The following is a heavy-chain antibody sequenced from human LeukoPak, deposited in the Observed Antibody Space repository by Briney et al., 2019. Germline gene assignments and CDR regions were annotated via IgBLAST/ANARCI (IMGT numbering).Heavy chain of an antibody. Sequence: SVKVSCKASGGTFSDYTINWVRQAPGQGLEWMGRIIPIVDIPNYAQKFQGRATITADKSTSTAYMELSSLRSEDTAVYYCASLPVDTSMVSDYWGQGTLVTVSS. D-gene: IGHD5-18*01. V-gene: IGHV1-69*02. CDR2: IIPIVDIP. CDR3: ASLPVDTSMVSDY. J-gene: IGHJ4*02. CDR1: GGTFSDYT.